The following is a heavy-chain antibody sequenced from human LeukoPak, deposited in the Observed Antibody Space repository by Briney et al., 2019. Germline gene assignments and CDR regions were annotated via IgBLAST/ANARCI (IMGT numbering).Heavy chain of an antibody. Sequence: GGSLRLSCAASGFGFGQYEMNWVRQAPGKGLEWIAYISVRAGTIYYGDSAEGRFTISRDDAKNSLYLQMNGLRVEDTAIYHCAKDFPHYYEVPHGMDVWGQGTTVTV. CDR2: ISVRAGTI. J-gene: IGHJ6*02. D-gene: IGHD3-22*01. CDR1: GFGFGQYE. CDR3: AKDFPHYYEVPHGMDV. V-gene: IGHV3-48*03.